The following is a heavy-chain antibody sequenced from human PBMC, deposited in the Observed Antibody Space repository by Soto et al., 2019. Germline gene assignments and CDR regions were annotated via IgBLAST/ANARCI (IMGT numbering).Heavy chain of an antibody. Sequence: EVQLVESGGGLVQPGGSLRLSCAASGFTVSNNYMGWVRQAPGKGLEWVSLIYSGGSTYYADSVKGRFTISRDNSKNTLYLQMNSLRAEDTAVYYCARDGCSSTTCYADWVQGTLVTVSS. V-gene: IGHV3-66*01. CDR1: GFTVSNNY. CDR3: ARDGCSSTTCYAD. D-gene: IGHD2-2*01. J-gene: IGHJ4*02. CDR2: IYSGGST.